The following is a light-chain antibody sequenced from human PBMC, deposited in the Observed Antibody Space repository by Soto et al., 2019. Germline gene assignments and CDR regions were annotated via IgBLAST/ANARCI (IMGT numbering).Light chain of an antibody. J-gene: IGKJ4*01. CDR2: LGS. Sequence: VLTQSPLSLPVTPGEPASISCRSSQSLLHRNGYNYLDWYLQKPGQSPQLLIHLGSNRASGVPVRFSGSGSGTDFTLKISRVEAEDVGVYYCMQALQSPLTFGGGTKVEIK. CDR1: QSLLHRNGYNY. V-gene: IGKV2-28*01. CDR3: MQALQSPLT.